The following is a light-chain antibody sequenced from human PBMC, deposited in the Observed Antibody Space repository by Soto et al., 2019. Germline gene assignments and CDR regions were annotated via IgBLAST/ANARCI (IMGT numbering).Light chain of an antibody. J-gene: IGKJ3*01. CDR2: SAS. Sequence: PGGIATLSCRASRTVDGNYLAWYRQKPGQPPRLLIHSASTRAPGIPDRFSASGAGTDFTLTISRLEPEDSAVYYCQQYSASPRTFGPGTKVDIK. CDR1: RTVDGNY. V-gene: IGKV3-20*01. CDR3: QQYSASPRT.